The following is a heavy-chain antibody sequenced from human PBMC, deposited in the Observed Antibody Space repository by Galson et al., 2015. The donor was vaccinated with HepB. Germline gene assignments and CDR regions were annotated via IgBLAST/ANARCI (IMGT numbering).Heavy chain of an antibody. J-gene: IGHJ6*02. CDR3: TTSGTQDSFYGLDI. CDR2: IRSKAQSYAT. Sequence: SLRLSCATSGFTFSGSAMHWVRQASGKGLEWVGRIRSKAQSYATAYDASVEGRFSISRDDSKSTAYLQMNSLKTEDTAVYFCTTSGTQDSFYGLDIWGQGTTVTVSS. D-gene: IGHD1-26*01. CDR1: GFTFSGSA. V-gene: IGHV3-73*01.